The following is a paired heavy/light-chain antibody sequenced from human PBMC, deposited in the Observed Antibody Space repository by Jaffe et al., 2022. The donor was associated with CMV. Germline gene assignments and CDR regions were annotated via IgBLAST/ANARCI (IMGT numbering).Heavy chain of an antibody. V-gene: IGHV1-46*01. CDR3: AREEIAVAASGGYYYYGMDV. J-gene: IGHJ6*02. CDR1: GYTFTSYY. Sequence: QVQLVQSGAEVKKPGASVKVSCKASGYTFTSYYMHWVRQAPGQGLEWMGIINPSGGSTSYAQKFQGRVTMTRDTSTSTVYMELSSLRSEDTAVYYCAREEIAVAASGGYYYYGMDVWGQGTTVTVSS. CDR2: INPSGGST. D-gene: IGHD6-19*01.
Light chain of an antibody. CDR2: GAS. Sequence: EIVLTQSPGTLSLSPGERATLSCRASQSVSSSYLAWYQQKPGQAPRLLIYGASSRATGIPDRFSGSGSGTDFTLTISRLEPEDFAVYYCQQYGSSPPFTFGPGTKVDIK. CDR3: QQYGSSPPFT. V-gene: IGKV3-20*01. CDR1: QSVSSSY. J-gene: IGKJ3*01.